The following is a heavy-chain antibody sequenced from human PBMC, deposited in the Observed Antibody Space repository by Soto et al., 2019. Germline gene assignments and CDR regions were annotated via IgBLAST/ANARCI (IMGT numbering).Heavy chain of an antibody. CDR3: AHRDEVGFGELLSRPFDY. CDR2: IYWDDDK. Sequence: QITLKESGPTLVKPTQTLTLTCSFSGFSLSTSGAGVGWIRQPPGKALEWLALIYWDDDKRYNPSLESRLTLTKDTSKNQVVLTMTNMDPVDTATYYCAHRDEVGFGELLSRPFDYWGQGTLVTVSS. V-gene: IGHV2-5*02. D-gene: IGHD3-10*01. CDR1: GFSLSTSGAG. J-gene: IGHJ4*02.